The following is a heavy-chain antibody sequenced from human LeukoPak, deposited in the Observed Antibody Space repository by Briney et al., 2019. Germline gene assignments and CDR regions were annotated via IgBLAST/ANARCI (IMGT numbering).Heavy chain of an antibody. CDR2: IDPSDSYT. V-gene: IGHV5-10-1*01. Sequence: GSPGISREGSWYSLSNLLVRWGGQMAGKGLGGMGRIDPSDSYTNYSPSFQGHVTISADKSISTAYLQWSSLKASDTAMYYCARKVAAPNLYYFDSWGQGTLVTVSS. CDR3: ARKVAAPNLYYFDS. J-gene: IGHJ4*02. CDR1: WYSLSNLL. D-gene: IGHD6-13*01.